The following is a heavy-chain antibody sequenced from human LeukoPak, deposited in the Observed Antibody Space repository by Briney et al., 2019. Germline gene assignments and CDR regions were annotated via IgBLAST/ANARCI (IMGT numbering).Heavy chain of an antibody. D-gene: IGHD1-14*01. V-gene: IGHV4-59*01. CDR3: ARVKKTGRGAFDI. J-gene: IGHJ3*02. CDR1: GGSISSYY. Sequence: SETLSLTCTVSGGSISSYYWSWIRQPPGKGLEWIGYIYYSGSTNYNPSLKSRVTISVDTSKNQFSLKPSSVTAADTAVYYCARVKKTGRGAFDIWGQGTMVTVSS. CDR2: IYYSGST.